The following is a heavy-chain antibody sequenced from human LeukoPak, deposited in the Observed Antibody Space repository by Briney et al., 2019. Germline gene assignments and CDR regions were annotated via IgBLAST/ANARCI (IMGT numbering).Heavy chain of an antibody. CDR1: GFTFSSYA. J-gene: IGHJ4*02. D-gene: IGHD3-22*01. CDR2: ISGSGGST. CDR3: ARNLPPHYYDRTGDFDY. Sequence: PGGSLRLSCAASGFTFSSYAMSWVRQAPGKGLEWVSAISGSGGSTYYADSVKGRFTISRDNSKNTLYLQMNSLRAEDTAVYYCARNLPPHYYDRTGDFDYWGQGTLVTVSS. V-gene: IGHV3-23*01.